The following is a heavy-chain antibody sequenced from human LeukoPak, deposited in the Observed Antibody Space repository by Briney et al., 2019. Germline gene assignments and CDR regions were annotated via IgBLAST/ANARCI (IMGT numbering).Heavy chain of an antibody. J-gene: IGHJ4*02. Sequence: ASVKVSCKASGYTFTGYYMHWVRQAPGQGLEWMGWINPNSGGTNYAQKFQGRVTMTRDTSISTAYMELSRLRSDDTAVYYCARDPGSTLRYYDILTGYRPFDYWGQATLVTLSS. CDR3: ARDPGSTLRYYDILTGYRPFDY. D-gene: IGHD3-9*01. CDR1: GYTFTGYY. V-gene: IGHV1-2*02. CDR2: INPNSGGT.